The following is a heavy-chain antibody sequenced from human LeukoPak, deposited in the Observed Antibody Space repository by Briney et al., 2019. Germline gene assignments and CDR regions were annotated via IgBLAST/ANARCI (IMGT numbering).Heavy chain of an antibody. CDR3: AGQFYCSGGSCFFDY. V-gene: IGHV4-39*01. CDR1: GGSFRSTTYY. J-gene: IGHJ4*02. CDR2: IFYSGST. D-gene: IGHD2-15*01. Sequence: SETLSLTCTVSGGSFRSTTYYWGWLRQPPGTGLEWLAAIFYSGSTYYNPSLSSRVTISVDTSKNQFSLKLSSVTAADTAVYYCAGQFYCSGGSCFFDYWGQGTLVTVSS.